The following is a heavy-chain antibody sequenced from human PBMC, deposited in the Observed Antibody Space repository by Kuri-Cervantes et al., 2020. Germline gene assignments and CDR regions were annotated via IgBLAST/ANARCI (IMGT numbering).Heavy chain of an antibody. CDR3: AKDNCGGDCTPIWFDP. CDR2: INHSGST. CDR1: GGSFSGYY. V-gene: IGHV4-34*01. D-gene: IGHD2-21*02. J-gene: IGHJ5*02. Sequence: SETLSLTCAVYGGSFSGYYWSWIRQPPGKGLEWIGEINHSGSTNYNPSLKSRVTISVDTSKNEFSLKLSSVTAADTAVYYCAKDNCGGDCTPIWFDPWGQGTLVTVSS.